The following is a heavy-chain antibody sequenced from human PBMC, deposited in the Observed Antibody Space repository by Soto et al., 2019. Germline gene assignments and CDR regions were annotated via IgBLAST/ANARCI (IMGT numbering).Heavy chain of an antibody. CDR3: AKDGPWFGELRGDY. J-gene: IGHJ4*02. V-gene: IGHV3-23*01. Sequence: EVQLLESGGGLVQPGGSLSPPGAASGFPFSSYAMSWVRQAPGKGREWVSAISGRGGSTYYADPVKGRFTISRDNSKNTLYLQMNSLRAEDTAVCYCAKDGPWFGELRGDYWGQGTLVTVSS. D-gene: IGHD3-10*01. CDR2: ISGRGGST. CDR1: GFPFSSYA.